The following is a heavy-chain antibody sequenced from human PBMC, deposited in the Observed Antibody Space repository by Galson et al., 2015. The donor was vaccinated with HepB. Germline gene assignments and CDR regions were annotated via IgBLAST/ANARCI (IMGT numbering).Heavy chain of an antibody. CDR1: GYTFTSYA. V-gene: IGHV1-3*01. J-gene: IGHJ4*02. Sequence: SVKASCKASGYTFTSYAMHWVRQAPGQRLEWMGWINAGNGNTKYSQKFQGRVTITRDTSASTAYMELSSLRSEDTAVYYCARDPVGATGLPFDYWGQGTLVTVSS. CDR2: INAGNGNT. D-gene: IGHD1-26*01. CDR3: ARDPVGATGLPFDY.